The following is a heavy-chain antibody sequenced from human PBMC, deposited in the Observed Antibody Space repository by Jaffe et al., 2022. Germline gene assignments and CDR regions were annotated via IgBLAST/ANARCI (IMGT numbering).Heavy chain of an antibody. D-gene: IGHD3-10*01. J-gene: IGHJ6*03. V-gene: IGHV1-2*02. CDR3: ARASYYYGSERGSYYYYYMDV. Sequence: QVQLVQSGAEVKKPGASVKVSCKASGYTFTGYYMHWVRQAPGQGLEWMGWINPNSGGTNYAQKFQGRVTMTRDTSISTAYMELSRLRSDDTAVYYCARASYYYGSERGSYYYYYMDVWGKGTTVTVSS. CDR1: GYTFTGYY. CDR2: INPNSGGT.